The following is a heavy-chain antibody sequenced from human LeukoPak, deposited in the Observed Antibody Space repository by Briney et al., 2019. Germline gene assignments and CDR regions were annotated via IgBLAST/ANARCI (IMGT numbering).Heavy chain of an antibody. CDR1: GYTFTSYD. CDR3: ARDYYDSSGYYIRWYFDL. D-gene: IGHD3-22*01. CDR2: MNPNSGNT. V-gene: IGHV1-8*01. Sequence: ASVKVSCKASGYTFTSYDINWVRQATGQGLEWMGWMNPNSGNTGYAQKFQGRVTMTRNTSISTAYMELSSLRSEDTAVYYCARDYYDSSGYYIRWYFDLWGRGTLVTVSS. J-gene: IGHJ2*01.